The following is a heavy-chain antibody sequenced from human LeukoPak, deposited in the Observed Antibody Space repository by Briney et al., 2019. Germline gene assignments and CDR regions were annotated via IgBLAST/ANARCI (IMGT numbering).Heavy chain of an antibody. J-gene: IGHJ6*03. CDR2: ISSSSSTI. V-gene: IGHV3-48*01. D-gene: IGHD3-16*01. Sequence: GGSLRLSCAASGFTFSSYSMNWVRQAPGKGLEWVSYISSSSSTIYYADSVKGRFTISRDNAKNSLYLQMNSLRAEDTAVYYCARAPLGAYYYYMDVWGKGTTVTISS. CDR3: ARAPLGAYYYYMDV. CDR1: GFTFSSYS.